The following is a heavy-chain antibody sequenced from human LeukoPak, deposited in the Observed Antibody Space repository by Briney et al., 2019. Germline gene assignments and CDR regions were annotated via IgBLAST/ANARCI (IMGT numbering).Heavy chain of an antibody. CDR2: IYHSGST. J-gene: IGHJ3*02. CDR1: GYSISSGYY. CDR3: AIQLWFGAFDI. D-gene: IGHD5-18*01. V-gene: IGHV4-38-2*02. Sequence: SETLSLTCTVSGYSISSGYYWGWIRQPPGQGLEWIGSIYHSGSTYYNPSLKSRVTISVDTSKNQFSLKLSSVTAADTAVYYCAIQLWFGAFDIWGQGTMATVSS.